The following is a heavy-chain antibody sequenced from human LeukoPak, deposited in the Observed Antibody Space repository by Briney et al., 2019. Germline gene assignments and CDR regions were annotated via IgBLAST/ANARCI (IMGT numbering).Heavy chain of an antibody. D-gene: IGHD7-27*01. CDR2: IYYSGST. J-gene: IGHJ6*02. CDR1: GGSISSGGYY. Sequence: PSQTLSLTCTVSGGSISSGGYYWSWIRQHPGKRLDWFGYIYYSGSTYYNPSLKSRVTISVDTSKNQFSLKLSSVTAADTAVYYCARDALPPSGYYYYGMDVWGQGTTVTVSS. CDR3: ARDALPPSGYYYYGMDV. V-gene: IGHV4-31*03.